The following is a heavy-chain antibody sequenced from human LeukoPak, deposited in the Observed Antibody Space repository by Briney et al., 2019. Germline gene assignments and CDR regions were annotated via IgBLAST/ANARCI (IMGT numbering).Heavy chain of an antibody. V-gene: IGHV1-69*02. CDR3: ARNVDTGLLGGDF. CDR2: IIPTLGIV. D-gene: IGHD5-18*01. CDR1: GGTFSSYT. J-gene: IGHJ4*02. Sequence: ASVKVSCKASGGTFSSYTISWVRQAPGQGFEWMGRIIPTLGIVSYAQNFQGRVTITADKSTLTYYMELNSLRSEDSAVYYCARNVDTGLLGGDFWGEGTLVTVSS.